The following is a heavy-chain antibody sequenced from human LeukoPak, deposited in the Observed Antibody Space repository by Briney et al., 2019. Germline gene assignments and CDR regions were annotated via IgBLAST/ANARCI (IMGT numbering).Heavy chain of an antibody. V-gene: IGHV3-15*01. J-gene: IGHJ4*02. CDR3: TTDDRGYSYAPRY. CDR2: IKSEPDGGTT. CDR1: GFTFSTYW. D-gene: IGHD5-18*01. Sequence: GESLRLSCTASGFTFSTYWMSWVRQAPGKGLEWVGRIKSEPDGGTTDYAAPVKGKFTISRDDSKNTLYLQMNSLRAEDTALYYCTTDDRGYSYAPRYWGQGTLVTVSS.